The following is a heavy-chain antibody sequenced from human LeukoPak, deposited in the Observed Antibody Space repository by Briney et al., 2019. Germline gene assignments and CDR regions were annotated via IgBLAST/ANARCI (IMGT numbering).Heavy chain of an antibody. Sequence: PGGSLRLSCTVSGFTVSSNSMSWVRQAPGKGLEWVSAISGGGGSTYYADSVKGRFTFSRDNSKNTLYLQMNSLRAEDTAVYYCARDITVTTFDYWGQGTLVTVSS. D-gene: IGHD4-17*01. CDR2: ISGGGGST. CDR3: ARDITVTTFDY. V-gene: IGHV3-23*01. CDR1: GFTVSSNS. J-gene: IGHJ4*02.